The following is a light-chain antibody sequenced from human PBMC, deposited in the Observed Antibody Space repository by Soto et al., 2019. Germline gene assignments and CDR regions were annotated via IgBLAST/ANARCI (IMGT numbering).Light chain of an antibody. J-gene: IGKJ1*01. Sequence: EIVMTQSPATLSVSPGERATLSCRASQSVGSDLAWYQQKPGQAPRLLIYGASTRATGIPARFSGSGSGTEFTLTISSLQSEDFAVYYCQQYNNWLGTFGQGTKVDIK. CDR1: QSVGSD. CDR3: QQYNNWLGT. CDR2: GAS. V-gene: IGKV3-15*01.